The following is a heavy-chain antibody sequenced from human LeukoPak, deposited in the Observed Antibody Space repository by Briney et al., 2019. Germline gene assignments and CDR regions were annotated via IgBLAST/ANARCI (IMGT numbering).Heavy chain of an antibody. CDR2: ISSSGSTI. Sequence: GGSLRLSCAASGFTFSSYAMSWVRQAPGKGLEWVSYISSSGSTIYYADSVKGRFTISRDNAKNSLYLQVNSLRAEDTAVYYCARESSSGWYRYYYGMDVWGQGTTVTVSS. V-gene: IGHV3-48*04. CDR1: GFTFSSYA. J-gene: IGHJ6*02. D-gene: IGHD6-19*01. CDR3: ARESSSGWYRYYYGMDV.